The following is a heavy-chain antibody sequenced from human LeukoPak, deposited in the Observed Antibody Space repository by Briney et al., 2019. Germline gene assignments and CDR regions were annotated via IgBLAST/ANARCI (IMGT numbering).Heavy chain of an antibody. D-gene: IGHD5-12*01. Sequence: GASVKVSCKASGGTFSSYAISWVRQAPGQGLEWMGGIIPIFGTANYAQKFQGRVTITADESTSTAYVELSSLRSEDTAVYYCARQHWGGYDVFDYWGQGTLVTVSS. J-gene: IGHJ4*02. V-gene: IGHV1-69*01. CDR3: ARQHWGGYDVFDY. CDR2: IIPIFGTA. CDR1: GGTFSSYA.